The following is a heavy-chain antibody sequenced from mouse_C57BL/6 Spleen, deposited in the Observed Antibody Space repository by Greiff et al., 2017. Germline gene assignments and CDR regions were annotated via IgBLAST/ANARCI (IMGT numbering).Heavy chain of an antibody. CDR3: ARPYSNDAMDY. D-gene: IGHD2-5*01. V-gene: IGHV5-6*01. Sequence: EVKLVESGGDLVKPGGSLKLSCAASGFTFSSYGMSWVRQTPDKRLEWVATISSGGSYTYYPDSVKGRFTISRDNAKNTLYLQMSSLKSEDTAMYYCARPYSNDAMDYWGQGTSGTVSS. CDR1: GFTFSSYG. J-gene: IGHJ4*01. CDR2: ISSGGSYT.